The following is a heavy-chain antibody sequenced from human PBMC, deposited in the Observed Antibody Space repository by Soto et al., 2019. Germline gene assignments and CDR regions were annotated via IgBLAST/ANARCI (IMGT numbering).Heavy chain of an antibody. J-gene: IGHJ4*02. CDR2: IYSTGTT. V-gene: IGHV3-53*01. CDR3: AKDGRGSESHYNSFGY. Sequence: EVQLVESGGGLIQPGGSLKLSCAASGFTVGNNYMSWVRQAPGKGLEWVSLIYSTGTTKYADSVKGRFTVSRDNAKNRLYLQMYSLRAEDTAVYYCAKDGRGSESHYNSFGYWGQGTLVTVSS. CDR1: GFTVGNNY. D-gene: IGHD3-10*01.